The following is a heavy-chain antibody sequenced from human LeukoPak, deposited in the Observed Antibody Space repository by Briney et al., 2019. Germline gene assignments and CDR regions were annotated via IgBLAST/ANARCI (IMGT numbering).Heavy chain of an antibody. Sequence: PSETLSLTWTVSGGSISSYYWSWIRQPAGKGLEWIGRIYTSGSTNYNPSLKSRVTISVDTSKNQFSLKLSSVTAADTAVYYCARVGSGSYGFYFDYWGQGTLVTVSS. V-gene: IGHV4-4*07. CDR2: IYTSGST. D-gene: IGHD3-10*01. CDR1: GGSISSYY. J-gene: IGHJ4*02. CDR3: ARVGSGSYGFYFDY.